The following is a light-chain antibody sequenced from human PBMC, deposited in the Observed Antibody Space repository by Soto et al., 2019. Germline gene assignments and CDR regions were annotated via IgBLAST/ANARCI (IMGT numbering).Light chain of an antibody. CDR3: SSYTSSSTLV. Sequence: QSVLTQPPSASGSPGQSVTISCTGTSSDVGAYIFVSWYQQHPGKAPQLMIYDVNNRPSGVSNRFSGSKSGNTASLTISGLQAEDEADYYCSSYTSSSTLVFGTGTKVTVL. V-gene: IGLV2-14*01. CDR1: SSDVGAYIF. CDR2: DVN. J-gene: IGLJ1*01.